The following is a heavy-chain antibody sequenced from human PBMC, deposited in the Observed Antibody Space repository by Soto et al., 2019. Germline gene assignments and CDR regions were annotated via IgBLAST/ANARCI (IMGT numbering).Heavy chain of an antibody. Sequence: QVQLVQSGAEVKKPGSSVKVSCKASGGTFSSYTISWVRQAPGQGLEWMGRIIPILGIANYAQKFQGRVTITADKSTSTAYMELSSLRSEDTAVYYCARERGGYCSGGSCPLFDYWGQGTLVTVSS. D-gene: IGHD2-15*01. CDR2: IIPILGIA. CDR1: GGTFSSYT. V-gene: IGHV1-69*08. CDR3: ARERGGYCSGGSCPLFDY. J-gene: IGHJ4*02.